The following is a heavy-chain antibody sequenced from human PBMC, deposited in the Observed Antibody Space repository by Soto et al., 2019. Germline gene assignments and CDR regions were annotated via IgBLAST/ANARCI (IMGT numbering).Heavy chain of an antibody. D-gene: IGHD3-10*01. CDR1: GGSFSGYY. J-gene: IGHJ4*02. CDR2: INHSGST. CDR3: ARGWITMVRGVIDY. V-gene: IGHV4-34*01. Sequence: SETLSLTCAVYGGSFSGYYWSWIRQPPGKGLEWIGEINHSGSTNYNPSLKSRVTISVDTSKNQFSLKLSSVTAADTAVYYCARGWITMVRGVIDYWGQGTLVTVSS.